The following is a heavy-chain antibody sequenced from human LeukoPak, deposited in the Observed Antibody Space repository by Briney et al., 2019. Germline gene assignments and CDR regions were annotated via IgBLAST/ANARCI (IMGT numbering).Heavy chain of an antibody. J-gene: IGHJ4*02. Sequence: SVKVSCKASGGTFSSHAISWVRQAPGQGLEWMGGSIPIFGTANYAQRFQGRVTITADESASTAYMELSSLRSEDTAVYYCARVGDCSSTSCYHYFDYWGQGTLVTVSS. CDR1: GGTFSSHA. CDR3: ARVGDCSSTSCYHYFDY. CDR2: SIPIFGTA. D-gene: IGHD2-2*01. V-gene: IGHV1-69*01.